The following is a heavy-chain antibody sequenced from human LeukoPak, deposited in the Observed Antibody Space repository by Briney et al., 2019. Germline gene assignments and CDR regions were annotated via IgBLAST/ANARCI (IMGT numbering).Heavy chain of an antibody. CDR2: ISYDGSNK. Sequence: GGSLRLSCAASGFTFSSYAMHWVRQAPGKRLEWVAVISYDGSNKYYADSVKGRFTISIDNSKNTLYLQMNSLRAEDTAVYYCARAYCSGGSRYGYYYYYYGMDVWGQGTTVTVSS. CDR3: ARAYCSGGSRYGYYYYYYGMDV. V-gene: IGHV3-30-3*01. J-gene: IGHJ6*02. CDR1: GFTFSSYA. D-gene: IGHD2-15*01.